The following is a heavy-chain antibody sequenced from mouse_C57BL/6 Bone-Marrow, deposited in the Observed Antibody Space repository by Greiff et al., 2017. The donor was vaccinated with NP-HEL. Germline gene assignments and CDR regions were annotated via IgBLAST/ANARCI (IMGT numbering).Heavy chain of an antibody. V-gene: IGHV1-15*01. CDR1: GYTFTDYE. CDR3: TRGSSFDY. Sequence: QVQLQQSGAELVRPGASVPLSCKASGYTFTDYEMHWVKQTPVHGLEWIGAIDPETGGTAYNQKFKGKAILTADNSSSTAYMELRSLTSEDSAVYYCTRGSSFDYWGQGTTLTVSS. CDR2: IDPETGGT. D-gene: IGHD1-1*01. J-gene: IGHJ2*01.